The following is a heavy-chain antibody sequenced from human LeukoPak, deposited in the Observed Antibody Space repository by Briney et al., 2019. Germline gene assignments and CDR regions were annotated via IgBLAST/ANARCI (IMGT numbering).Heavy chain of an antibody. CDR1: GFIFSSYS. V-gene: IGHV3-48*02. Sequence: GGSLRLSRAASGFIFSSYSMNWVRQAPGKGLEWVSYISSSSSTIFYADSVKGRFTISRDNAKNSLYLQMHSLRDEDTAVYYCARAWYSWGYYFDYWGQGTLVTVSS. D-gene: IGHD1-26*01. CDR2: ISSSSSTI. J-gene: IGHJ4*02. CDR3: ARAWYSWGYYFDY.